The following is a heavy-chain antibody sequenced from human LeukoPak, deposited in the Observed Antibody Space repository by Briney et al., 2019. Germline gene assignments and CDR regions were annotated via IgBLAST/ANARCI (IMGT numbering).Heavy chain of an antibody. V-gene: IGHV3-49*04. CDR1: GFTFSSYW. CDR2: IRSKAYGGTT. CDR3: TRVPSVWGSGWTETYYFDY. J-gene: IGHJ4*02. D-gene: IGHD6-19*01. Sequence: GGSLRLSCAASGFTFSSYWMSWVRQAPGKGLEWVGFIRSKAYGGTTEYAASVKGRFTISRDDSKSIAYLQMNSLKTEDTAVYYCTRVPSVWGSGWTETYYFDYWGQGTLVTVSS.